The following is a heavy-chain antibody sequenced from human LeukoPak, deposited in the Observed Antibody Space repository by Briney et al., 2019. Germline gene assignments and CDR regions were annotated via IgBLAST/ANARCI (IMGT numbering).Heavy chain of an antibody. J-gene: IGHJ4*02. CDR2: TSSSSSTI. CDR3: AREGTGYDY. V-gene: IGHV3-48*04. Sequence: GGSLRLSCAASGFTFSSYSMNWVRQAPGKGLEWVSYTSSSSSTIYYADSVKGRFTISRDNAKNSLYLQMNSLRAEDTAVYYCAREGTGYDYWGQGTLVTVSS. CDR1: GFTFSSYS. D-gene: IGHD1-1*01.